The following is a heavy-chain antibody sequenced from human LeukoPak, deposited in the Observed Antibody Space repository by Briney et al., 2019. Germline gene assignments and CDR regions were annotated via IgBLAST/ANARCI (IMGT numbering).Heavy chain of an antibody. Sequence: GESLKISCRGSGYGFTSYWIGWVRQMPGKGLEWMGIIYPGDSDTRYSPSFQGQVTISADKSISTAYLQWSSLKASDTAMYYCARKGYDFGGVFDYWGQGTLVTVSS. D-gene: IGHD3-16*01. CDR1: GYGFTSYW. J-gene: IGHJ4*02. CDR3: ARKGYDFGGVFDY. CDR2: IYPGDSDT. V-gene: IGHV5-51*01.